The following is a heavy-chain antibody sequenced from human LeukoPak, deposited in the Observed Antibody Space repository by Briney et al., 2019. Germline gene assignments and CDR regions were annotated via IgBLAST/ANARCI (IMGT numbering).Heavy chain of an antibody. V-gene: IGHV4-34*01. CDR2: INHSGST. Sequence: SETLSLTCAVYGGSFSGYYWSWIRQPPGKGLEWIGEINHSGSTNYNPSLKSRVTISVDTSKNQFSLKLSSVTAADTAVYYCARLAGRPTYYGSGSYYKPHYYYYMDVWGKGTTVTISS. CDR1: GGSFSGYY. CDR3: ARLAGRPTYYGSGSYYKPHYYYYMDV. D-gene: IGHD3-10*01. J-gene: IGHJ6*03.